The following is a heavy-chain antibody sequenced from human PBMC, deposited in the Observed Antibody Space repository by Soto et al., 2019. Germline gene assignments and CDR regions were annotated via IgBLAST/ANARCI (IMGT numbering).Heavy chain of an antibody. Sequence: QVQLVESGGGLVQPGGSRRLSCAASGCTVRDYYMSWIRQAPGKGLEWVSYISSSGSTIYYADSVKGRFTISRDNAKNSLYLQMNSLRAEDTAVYYCARCSPKFLEWFHTDYYFDYWGQGTLVTVSS. CDR3: ARCSPKFLEWFHTDYYFDY. D-gene: IGHD3-3*01. V-gene: IGHV3-11*01. J-gene: IGHJ4*02. CDR2: ISSSGSTI. CDR1: GCTVRDYY.